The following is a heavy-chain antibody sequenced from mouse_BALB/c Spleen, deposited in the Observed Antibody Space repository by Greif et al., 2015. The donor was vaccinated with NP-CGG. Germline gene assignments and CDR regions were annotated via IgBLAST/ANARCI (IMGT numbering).Heavy chain of an antibody. V-gene: IGHV1-4*01. D-gene: IGHD1-1*01. Sequence: VKLQESGAELARPGATVKMSCKASGYTFTSYTVHWVKQRPGQGLEWIGYINPSSGYTNYNQKFKDKATLTADRSSSTVYMQLSSLTSEDSAVYYCARYYGSSYAMDYWGQGTSVTVSS. CDR1: GYTFTSYT. CDR2: INPSSGYT. CDR3: ARYYGSSYAMDY. J-gene: IGHJ4*01.